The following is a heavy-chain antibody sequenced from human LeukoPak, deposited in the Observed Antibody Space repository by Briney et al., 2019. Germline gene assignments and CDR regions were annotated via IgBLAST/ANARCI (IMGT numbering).Heavy chain of an antibody. CDR2: IRYDGSNE. V-gene: IGHV3-30*02. J-gene: IGHJ4*02. Sequence: GGSLRLSCAASGFTFSSHGMHWVRQAPGKGLEWVVFIRYDGSNEYYADSVKGRFTISRDNSKNTVYMQMNSLRAEDTAVYYCAKGIWLEFSTLNNSSNWGQGTLVTVSS. CDR3: AKGIWLEFSTLNNSSN. CDR1: GFTFSSHG. D-gene: IGHD3-10*01.